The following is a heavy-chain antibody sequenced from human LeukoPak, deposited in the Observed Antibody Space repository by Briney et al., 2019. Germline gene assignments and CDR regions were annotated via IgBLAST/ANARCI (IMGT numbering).Heavy chain of an antibody. CDR2: MYTSGST. Sequence: SQTLSLTCTVSGGSISSGSYYWSWIRQPAGKGLEWIGRMYTSGSTNYNPSLKGRVTISRDTSKNQFSLKLSSVTAADTAVYYCARELDSWSGYSFGYWGQGTLVTVSS. CDR1: GGSISSGSYY. J-gene: IGHJ4*02. V-gene: IGHV4-61*02. D-gene: IGHD3-3*01. CDR3: ARELDSWSGYSFGY.